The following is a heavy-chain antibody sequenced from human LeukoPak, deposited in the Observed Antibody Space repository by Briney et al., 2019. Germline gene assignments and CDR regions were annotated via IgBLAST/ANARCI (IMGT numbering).Heavy chain of an antibody. D-gene: IGHD6-19*01. Sequence: GRSLRLSCAASGFTFSSYAMHWVRQAPGKGLEWVAVISYDGSNKYYADSVKGRFTISRDNSKNTLYLQMNSLRAEDTAVYYCAREVSGWYDYWGQGTLVTVSS. V-gene: IGHV3-30-3*01. J-gene: IGHJ4*02. CDR1: GFTFSSYA. CDR3: AREVSGWYDY. CDR2: ISYDGSNK.